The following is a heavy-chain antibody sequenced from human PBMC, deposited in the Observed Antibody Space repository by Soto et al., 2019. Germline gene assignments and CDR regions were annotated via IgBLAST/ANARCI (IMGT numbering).Heavy chain of an antibody. Sequence: ASVKVSCKASGGTFSSYAISWVRQAPGQGLEWMGGIIPIFGTANYAQKFQGRVTTTADKSTSTAYMELSSLRSEDTAVYYCARVRGVVITHLDYWGQGTLVTVSS. CDR3: ARVRGVVITHLDY. J-gene: IGHJ4*02. D-gene: IGHD3-3*01. CDR2: IIPIFGTA. V-gene: IGHV1-69*06. CDR1: GGTFSSYA.